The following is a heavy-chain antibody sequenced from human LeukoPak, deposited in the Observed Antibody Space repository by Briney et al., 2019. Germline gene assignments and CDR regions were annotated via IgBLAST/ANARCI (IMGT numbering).Heavy chain of an antibody. Sequence: GGSLRLSCAASGFTFSSYGMHWVRQAPGKGLEWVAFIRYDGSNKYYADSVKGRFTISRDNSKNTLYLQMNSLRAEDTAVYYCAKERHQLLWRWFDPWGQGTLVTVSS. CDR1: GFTFSSYG. CDR3: AKERHQLLWRWFDP. J-gene: IGHJ5*02. V-gene: IGHV3-30*02. D-gene: IGHD2-2*01. CDR2: IRYDGSNK.